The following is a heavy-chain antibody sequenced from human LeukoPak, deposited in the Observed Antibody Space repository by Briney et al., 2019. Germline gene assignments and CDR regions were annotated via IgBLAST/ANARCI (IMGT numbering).Heavy chain of an antibody. Sequence: GGSLRPSCAAPGFIFDNYAIHWVRQAPGKGLEWVSLISGDGGSTFYADSVRGRFTISRDNTRKSLSLQMSSLRSEDTALYYCARGSETSGWYDYWGQGTLVTVSS. J-gene: IGHJ4*02. D-gene: IGHD6-19*01. CDR1: GFIFDNYA. V-gene: IGHV3-43*02. CDR2: ISGDGGST. CDR3: ARGSETSGWYDY.